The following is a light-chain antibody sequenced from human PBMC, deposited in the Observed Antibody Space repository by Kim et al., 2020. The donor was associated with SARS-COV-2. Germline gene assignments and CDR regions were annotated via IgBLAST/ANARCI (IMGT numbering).Light chain of an antibody. CDR1: SSDIGCYNY. CDR3: TSITSSTTGV. Sequence: GQSITISCTGTSSDIGCYNYVSWYQQHPGKAPKLMIYDVNKRSSGVSNRFSGSKSGNTASLTISGLQAEDEADYYCTSITSSTTGVFGGGTQLTVL. CDR2: DVN. J-gene: IGLJ2*01. V-gene: IGLV2-14*04.